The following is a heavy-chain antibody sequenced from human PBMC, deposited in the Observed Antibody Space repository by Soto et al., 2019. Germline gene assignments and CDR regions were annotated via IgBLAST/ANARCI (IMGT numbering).Heavy chain of an antibody. J-gene: IGHJ6*02. CDR2: IIPIFGTA. D-gene: IGHD5-12*01. CDR1: GGTFSSYA. Sequence: SVKSSCKASGGTFSSYAISWVRQAPGQGLEWMGGIIPIFGTANYAQKFQGRVTITADKSTSTAYMELSSLRSEDTAVYYCARVAVANEGYYGMDVWGQGTTVTVSS. CDR3: ARVAVANEGYYGMDV. V-gene: IGHV1-69*06.